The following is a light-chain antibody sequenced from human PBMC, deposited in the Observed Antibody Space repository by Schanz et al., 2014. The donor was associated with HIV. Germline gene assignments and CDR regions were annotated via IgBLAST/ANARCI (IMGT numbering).Light chain of an antibody. J-gene: IGLJ3*02. V-gene: IGLV2-8*01. Sequence: QSALTQPPSASGSPGQSVTISCTGTTSDIGNHDFVSWYQQHPGKAPKVIIYDVSNRPSGVSTRFSASKSGNTASLTISGLRAEDEADYYCSSYAGSNNFWVFGGGTKLTVL. CDR3: SSYAGSNNFWV. CDR1: TSDIGNHDF. CDR2: DVS.